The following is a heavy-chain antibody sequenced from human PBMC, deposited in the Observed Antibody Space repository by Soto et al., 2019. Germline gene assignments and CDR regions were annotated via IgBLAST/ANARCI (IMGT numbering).Heavy chain of an antibody. Sequence: EVQLLESGGGLAQPGGSLRLSCAASAFTFSSYAMSWVRQAPGKGLEWVSAVSGSGDSTYYADSVKGRFTISRDNSKNALYLQMHSLSAEAAAVDYCAEGRASDWGGCSQDYWGQGTLVTVSS. J-gene: IGHJ4*02. CDR2: VSGSGDST. CDR3: AEGRASDWGGCSQDY. D-gene: IGHD2-21*02. V-gene: IGHV3-23*01. CDR1: AFTFSSYA.